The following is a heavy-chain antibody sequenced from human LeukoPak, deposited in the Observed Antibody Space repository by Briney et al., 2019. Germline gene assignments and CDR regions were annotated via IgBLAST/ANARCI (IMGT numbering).Heavy chain of an antibody. D-gene: IGHD3-22*01. CDR2: ISGSGGST. Sequence: PAASLRLSCAASGFTFSSYAMSWVRQAPGKGLEWVSAISGSGGSTYYADSVKGRFTISRDNSKNTLYLQMNSLRAEDTAVYYCAKKYNPTYYYDSSGYWDAFDIWGQGTMVTVSS. J-gene: IGHJ3*02. V-gene: IGHV3-23*01. CDR1: GFTFSSYA. CDR3: AKKYNPTYYYDSSGYWDAFDI.